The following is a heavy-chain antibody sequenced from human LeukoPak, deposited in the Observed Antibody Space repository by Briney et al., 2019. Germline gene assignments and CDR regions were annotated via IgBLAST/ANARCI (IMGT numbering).Heavy chain of an antibody. D-gene: IGHD3-3*01. J-gene: IGHJ6*02. V-gene: IGHV3-30-3*01. CDR1: GFTFSSYA. Sequence: GGSLRLSCAAPGFTFSSYAMHWVRQAPGKGLGWGAVISYDGSNTYYADSVKGRFTTSRDNSKNTLYLQMNSLRAEDTAVYYCASLLRFLGWLSKYYGMDVWGQGATVTVSS. CDR2: ISYDGSNT. CDR3: ASLLRFLGWLSKYYGMDV.